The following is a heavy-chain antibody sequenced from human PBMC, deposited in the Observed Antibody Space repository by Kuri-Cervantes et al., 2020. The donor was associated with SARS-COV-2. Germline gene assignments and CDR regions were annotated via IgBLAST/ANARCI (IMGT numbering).Heavy chain of an antibody. V-gene: IGHV1-2*02. J-gene: IGHJ3*02. D-gene: IGHD4-17*01. CDR3: ARDGDYGDYGNAFGI. Sequence: ASVKVSCKASGGTFSSYAISWVRQAPGQGLEWMGWINPNSGGTIYSQKFQGRVTMTRDTSISTAYMELSRLRSDDTAVYYCARDGDYGDYGNAFGIWGQGTMVTVSS. CDR1: GGTFSSYA. CDR2: INPNSGGT.